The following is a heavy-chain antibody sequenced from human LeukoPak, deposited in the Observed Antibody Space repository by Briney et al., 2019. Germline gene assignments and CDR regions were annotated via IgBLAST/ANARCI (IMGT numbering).Heavy chain of an antibody. J-gene: IGHJ4*02. CDR2: ISGSGGST. CDR1: GFTFSNYV. CDR3: TTDLPSLGAGEFDY. D-gene: IGHD3-10*01. V-gene: IGHV3-23*01. Sequence: GGSLRLSCAASGFTFSNYVMSWVRQAPGKGLEWVSEISGSGGSTHYTDSVKGRFTISRDNSKNTLYLQMSSLKTEDTAMYYCTTDLPSLGAGEFDYWGQGTLVTVSS.